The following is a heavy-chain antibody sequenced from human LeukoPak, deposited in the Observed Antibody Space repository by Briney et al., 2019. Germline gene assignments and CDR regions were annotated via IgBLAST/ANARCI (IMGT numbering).Heavy chain of an antibody. CDR1: GGTFSSYA. Sequence: ASVKVSCKASGGTFSSYAISWVRQAPGQGLEWMGGIIPIFGTANYAQKFQGRVTITADESTSTAYMELSSLRSEDTAVYYCARDGSYYGGNPRGRYFGLWGRGTLVTVSS. CDR3: ARDGSYYGGNPRGRYFGL. V-gene: IGHV1-69*13. J-gene: IGHJ2*01. CDR2: IIPIFGTA. D-gene: IGHD4-23*01.